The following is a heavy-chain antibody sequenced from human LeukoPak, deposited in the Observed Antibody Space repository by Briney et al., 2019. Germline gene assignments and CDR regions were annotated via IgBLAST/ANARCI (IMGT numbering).Heavy chain of an antibody. CDR2: ISSSGSTI. CDR1: GFTFSYYH. CDR3: AREWATLFGDY. Sequence: GGSLRLSCAASGFTFSYYHLSWIRQAAGKGLEGVSYISSSGSTIYYADCVKGRFTISRHNAKNALYLQMNSLRDEDTAVHYFAREWATLFGDYWGQGTLVTVSS. V-gene: IGHV3-11*01. J-gene: IGHJ4*02. D-gene: IGHD3-3*01.